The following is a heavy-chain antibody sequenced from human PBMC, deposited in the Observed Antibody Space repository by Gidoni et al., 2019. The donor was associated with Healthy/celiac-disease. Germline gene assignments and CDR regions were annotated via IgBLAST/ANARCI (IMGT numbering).Heavy chain of an antibody. CDR3: AKGSGWGYSYGYRFDY. CDR1: GFTFDDYA. D-gene: IGHD5-18*01. Sequence: EVQLVESGGGLVQPGRSLRLSCAASGFTFDDYAMHWVRQAPGKGLEWVSGISWNSGSIGYADSVKGRFTISRDNAKNSLYLQMNSLRAEDTALYYCAKGSGWGYSYGYRFDYWGQGTLVTVSS. V-gene: IGHV3-9*01. J-gene: IGHJ4*02. CDR2: ISWNSGSI.